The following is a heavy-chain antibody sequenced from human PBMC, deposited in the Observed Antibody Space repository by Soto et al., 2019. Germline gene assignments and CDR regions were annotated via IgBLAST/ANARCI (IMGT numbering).Heavy chain of an antibody. CDR2: ISYDGSNK. Sequence: GGSLRLSCAASGFTFSSYGMHWVRQAPGKGLEWVAVISYDGSNKYYADSVKGRFTISRDNSKNTLYLQMNSLRAEDTAVYYCAKSSGWYYYYYGMDVWGQGTTVTVSS. D-gene: IGHD6-19*01. V-gene: IGHV3-30*18. J-gene: IGHJ6*02. CDR1: GFTFSSYG. CDR3: AKSSGWYYYYYGMDV.